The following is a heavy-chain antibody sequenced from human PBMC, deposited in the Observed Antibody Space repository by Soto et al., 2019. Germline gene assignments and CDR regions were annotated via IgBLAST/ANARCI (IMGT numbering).Heavy chain of an antibody. J-gene: IGHJ4*02. Sequence: ASVKVSCKASGYTFTSYGISWVRQAPGQGLEWMGWISAYNGNTNYAQKLQGRVTMTTDTSTSTAYMELRSLRSDDTAVYYCVVAAQPYYFDYWGQGILVTVSS. D-gene: IGHD2-15*01. V-gene: IGHV1-18*01. CDR3: VVAAQPYYFDY. CDR2: ISAYNGNT. CDR1: GYTFTSYG.